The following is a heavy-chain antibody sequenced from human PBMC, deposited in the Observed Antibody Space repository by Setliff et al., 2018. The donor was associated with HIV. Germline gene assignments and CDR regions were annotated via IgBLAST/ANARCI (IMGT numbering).Heavy chain of an antibody. CDR2: IYYSGRT. D-gene: IGHD2-2*01. CDR3: ARASILGYCNTTNCLHWFDP. CDR1: GGSLNSGGYY. V-gene: IGHV4-39*07. J-gene: IGHJ5*02. Sequence: PSETLSLTCTVSGGSLNSGGYYWGWIRQSPGKGLEWIGNIYYSGRTDYNPSLKSRVTISVDTSKEQFSLKLSSVTAADTAVYYCARASILGYCNTTNCLHWFDPWGQGTLVTVSS.